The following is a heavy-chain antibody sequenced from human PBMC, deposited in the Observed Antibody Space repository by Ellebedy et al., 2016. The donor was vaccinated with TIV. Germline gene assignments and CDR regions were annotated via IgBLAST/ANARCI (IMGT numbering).Heavy chain of an antibody. CDR3: VKDFDVLTGNLDH. J-gene: IGHJ4*02. Sequence: PGGSLRLSCSASGFTFRSYAMFWVRQAPGKGLEFVSSINNNGSNRYYADSVKGRATISRDNSKNTLYLQMSSLRFEDTAVYECVKDFDVLTGNLDHWGQGTLVTVSS. CDR2: INNNGSNR. CDR1: GFTFRSYA. D-gene: IGHD3-9*01. V-gene: IGHV3-64D*06.